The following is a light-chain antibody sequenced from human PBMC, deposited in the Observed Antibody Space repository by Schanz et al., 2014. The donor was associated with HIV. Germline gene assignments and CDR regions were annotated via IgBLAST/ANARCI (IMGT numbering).Light chain of an antibody. V-gene: IGKV3-20*01. CDR2: GAS. CDR3: QQYGSSPWT. Sequence: PGERVTLSCRASQSVSSSYLTWYQQKPGQAPRLLIYGASTRATSIPARFSGTGSGTDFTLTISRVEPEDYAVYYCQQYGSSPWTFGQGTRVDVK. CDR1: QSVSSSY. J-gene: IGKJ1*01.